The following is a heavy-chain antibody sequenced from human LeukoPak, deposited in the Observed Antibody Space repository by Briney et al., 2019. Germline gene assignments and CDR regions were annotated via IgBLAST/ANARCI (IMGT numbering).Heavy chain of an antibody. V-gene: IGHV4-59*12. J-gene: IGHJ4*02. D-gene: IGHD6-19*01. Sequence: SETLSLTCTVSGGSISSYYWSWIRQPPGKGLEWIGEITYRGNTNYNPSLESRLRISVDRTKQQFYLTLTSVTAADTAVYYCAGYGGDWYPESWGQGTLVTIS. CDR3: AGYGGDWYPES. CDR2: ITYRGNT. CDR1: GGSISSYY.